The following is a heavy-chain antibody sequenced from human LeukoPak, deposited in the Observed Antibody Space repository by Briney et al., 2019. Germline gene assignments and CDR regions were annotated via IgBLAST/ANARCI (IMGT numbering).Heavy chain of an antibody. CDR3: SRWVKEHRLLEWPPDY. CDR2: IRSKAYGGTT. J-gene: IGHJ4*02. V-gene: IGHV3-49*04. Sequence: GGSLRLSCIASGFTFGDYAMTWVRQAPGKGLEWVGVIRSKAYGGTTEYAASVKGRFSISRDDSKSVAYLQMNSLRTEDSAVYYCSRWVKEHRLLEWPPDYWGQGTLVTVSS. D-gene: IGHD3-3*01. CDR1: GFTFGDYA.